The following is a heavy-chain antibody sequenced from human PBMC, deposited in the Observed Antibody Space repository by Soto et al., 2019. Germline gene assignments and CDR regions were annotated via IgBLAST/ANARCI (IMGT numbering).Heavy chain of an antibody. CDR3: ARSGEILFQDVETIDYYYYYGMDV. CDR2: INPSGGST. CDR1: GYTFTSYY. Sequence: ASVKVSCKASGYTFTSYYMHWVRQAPGQGLEWMGIINPSGGSTSYAQKFQGRVTMTRDTSTSTVYMELSSLRSEDTAVYYCARSGEILFQDVETIDYYYYYGMDVWGQGTTVTVSS. J-gene: IGHJ6*02. V-gene: IGHV1-46*01. D-gene: IGHD2-15*01.